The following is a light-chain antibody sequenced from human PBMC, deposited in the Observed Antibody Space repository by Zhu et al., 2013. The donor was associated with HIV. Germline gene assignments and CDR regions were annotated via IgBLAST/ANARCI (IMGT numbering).Light chain of an antibody. Sequence: EIVMTQSPATLSVSPGERVTLSCRASQSVTSDLAWYQQKPGQAPRLLIYAASTRATDVPARFSGSGSGAEFTLTITSLQSDDFALYYCQQYIKWPPTFGQGTKVGLK. CDR3: QQYIKWPPT. V-gene: IGKV3-15*01. CDR2: AAS. CDR1: QSVTSD. J-gene: IGKJ1*01.